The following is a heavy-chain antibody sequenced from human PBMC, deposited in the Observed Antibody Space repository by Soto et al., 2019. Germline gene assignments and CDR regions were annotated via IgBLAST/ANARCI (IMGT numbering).Heavy chain of an antibody. CDR1: GFAFSSFW. J-gene: IGHJ4*02. Sequence: GGSLRLSCAASGFAFSSFWMHWVRQAPGQGPVWISRIKTDGSYANYADSVRGRFTISRDNAKNTLFLQMNSLRAEDTAVYYCARAGGSYSSLFDYWGQGTLVTVSS. CDR3: ARAGGSYSSLFDY. V-gene: IGHV3-74*01. CDR2: IKTDGSYA. D-gene: IGHD1-26*01.